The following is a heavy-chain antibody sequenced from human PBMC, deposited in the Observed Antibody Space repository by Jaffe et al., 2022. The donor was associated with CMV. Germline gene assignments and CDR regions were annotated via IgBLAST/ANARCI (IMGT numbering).Heavy chain of an antibody. Sequence: EVQLVESGGGLVQPGRSLRLSCAASGFTFDDYAMHWVRQAPGKGLEWVSGISWNSGSIGYADSVKGRFTISRDNAKNSLYLQMNSLRAEDTALYYCAKDLVRYCSGGSCYSFDYWGQGTLVTVSS. D-gene: IGHD2-15*01. V-gene: IGHV3-9*01. CDR2: ISWNSGSI. CDR3: AKDLVRYCSGGSCYSFDY. J-gene: IGHJ4*02. CDR1: GFTFDDYA.